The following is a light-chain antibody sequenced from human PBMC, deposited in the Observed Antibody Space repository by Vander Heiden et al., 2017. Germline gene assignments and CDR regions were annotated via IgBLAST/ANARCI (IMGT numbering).Light chain of an antibody. J-gene: IGLJ2*01. CDR1: SSDVGGYNY. CDR3: SSHAGSNYLV. Sequence: QPALTQPPSAPGSPGPPVTIPCPGTSSDVGGYNYVSWYQQHPGKAPKVMIYEVSKRPSGVPDRFSGSKSGNTASLTVSGLQAEDEADYYCSSHAGSNYLVFGGGTKLTVL. CDR2: EVS. V-gene: IGLV2-8*01.